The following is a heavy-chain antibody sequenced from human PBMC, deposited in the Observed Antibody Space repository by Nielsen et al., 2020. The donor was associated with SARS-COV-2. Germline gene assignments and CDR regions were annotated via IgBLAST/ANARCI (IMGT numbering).Heavy chain of an antibody. CDR2: INSDGSST. Sequence: GASLKISCAASGFTFSSYWMDWVRQAPGKGLVWVSRINSDGSSTSYADSVKGRFTIYRDNAKNTLYLQMNSLRAEDTAVYYCAITHDYGDYEDYWGQGTLVTVSS. CDR3: AITHDYGDYEDY. CDR1: GFTFSSYW. D-gene: IGHD4-17*01. V-gene: IGHV3-74*01. J-gene: IGHJ4*02.